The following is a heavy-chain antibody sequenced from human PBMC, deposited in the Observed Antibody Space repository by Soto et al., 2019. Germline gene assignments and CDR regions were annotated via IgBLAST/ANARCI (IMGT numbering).Heavy chain of an antibody. CDR2: ICGSGGST. CDR1: GFTFSSYA. J-gene: IGHJ4*02. V-gene: IGHV3-23*01. Sequence: PGGSLRLSCAASGFTFSSYAICWVRQAPGKGLEWVSAICGSGGSTYYADSVKGRFTISRDNSKNTLYLQMNSLRAEDTALYYCAKLRSRRQSFDYWGQGTLVTVSS. CDR3: AKLRSRRQSFDY.